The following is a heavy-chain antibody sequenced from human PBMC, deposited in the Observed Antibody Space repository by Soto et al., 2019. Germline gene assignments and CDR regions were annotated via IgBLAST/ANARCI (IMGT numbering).Heavy chain of an antibody. V-gene: IGHV4-59*12. J-gene: IGHJ4*02. CDR2: IYHSGST. CDR3: ARRDDAGYGSSHFDY. Sequence: SETLSLTCTVSGGSISSYYWSWIRQPPGKGLEWIGYIYHSGSTYYNPSLKSRVTISVDRSKNQFSLKLSSVTAADTAVYYCARRDDAGYGSSHFDYWGQGTLVTVSS. D-gene: IGHD6-13*01. CDR1: GGSISSYY.